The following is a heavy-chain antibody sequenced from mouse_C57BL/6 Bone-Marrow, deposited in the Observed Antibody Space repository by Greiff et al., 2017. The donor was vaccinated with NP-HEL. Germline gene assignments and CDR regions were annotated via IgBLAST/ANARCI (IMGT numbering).Heavy chain of an antibody. D-gene: IGHD2-5*01. J-gene: IGHJ4*01. Sequence: EVQLVESGGGLVQPGGSLKLSCAASGFTFSDYYMYWVRQTPEKRLEWVAYISNGGGSTYYPDTVKGRFTISRDNAKNTLYLQMSRLKSEDTAMYYCARCSNFSMDYWGQGTSVTVSS. CDR1: GFTFSDYY. CDR2: ISNGGGST. V-gene: IGHV5-12*01. CDR3: ARCSNFSMDY.